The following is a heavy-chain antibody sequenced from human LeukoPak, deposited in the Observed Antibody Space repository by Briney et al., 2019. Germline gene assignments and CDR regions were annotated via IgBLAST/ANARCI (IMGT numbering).Heavy chain of an antibody. CDR1: GFSFSGSA. V-gene: IGHV3-73*01. Sequence: GGSLRLSCAASGFSFSGSAMHWVRQASGKGLEWVGRIRSKAKSYATEYAASVKGRFSISRADSKNTSFLQMDSLKTENTAVYYCVASSITGGYVYWGQGTLVTVSS. CDR3: VASSITGGYVY. CDR2: IRSKAKSYAT. J-gene: IGHJ4*02. D-gene: IGHD2-8*02.